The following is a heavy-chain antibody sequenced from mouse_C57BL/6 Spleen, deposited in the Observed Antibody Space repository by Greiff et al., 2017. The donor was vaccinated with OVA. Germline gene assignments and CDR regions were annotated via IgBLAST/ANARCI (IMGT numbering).Heavy chain of an antibody. CDR2: ISNGGGST. V-gene: IGHV5-12*01. Sequence: EVQGVESGGGLVQPGGSLKLSCAASGFTFSDYYMYWVRQTPEKRLEWVAYISNGGGSTYYPDTVKGRFTISRDNAKNTLYLQMSRLKSEDTAMYYCASFYYDYDGDWYFDVWGTGTTVTVSS. J-gene: IGHJ1*03. D-gene: IGHD2-4*01. CDR3: ASFYYDYDGDWYFDV. CDR1: GFTFSDYY.